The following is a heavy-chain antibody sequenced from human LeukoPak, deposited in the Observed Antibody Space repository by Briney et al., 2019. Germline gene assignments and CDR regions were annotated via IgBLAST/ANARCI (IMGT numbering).Heavy chain of an antibody. CDR1: GGSISSGDYY. D-gene: IGHD6-13*01. CDR3: ARDVAAQYYFDY. V-gene: IGHV4-61*08. Sequence: PSETLSLTCTVSGGSISSGDYYWSWIRQPPGKGLEWIGYIYYSGSTNYNPSLKSRVTMSVDTSKNQFSLKLSSVTAADTAVYYCARDVAAQYYFDYWGQGTLVTVSS. CDR2: IYYSGST. J-gene: IGHJ4*02.